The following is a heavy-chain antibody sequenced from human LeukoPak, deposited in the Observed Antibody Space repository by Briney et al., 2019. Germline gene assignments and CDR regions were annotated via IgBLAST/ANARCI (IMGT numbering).Heavy chain of an antibody. V-gene: IGHV4-39*01. CDR1: GGSINSALYY. J-gene: IGHJ5*02. CDR2: VSHDGIT. Sequence: SETLSLTCTVSGGSINSALYYWAWIRQPPEQQLEWIGSVSHDGITKYSPSLGGRVSLSADTSKNAVFMEVHSVTAADSAMYYCARKGYSISWYSPWGQGTLVTVSS. D-gene: IGHD6-13*01. CDR3: ARKGYSISWYSP.